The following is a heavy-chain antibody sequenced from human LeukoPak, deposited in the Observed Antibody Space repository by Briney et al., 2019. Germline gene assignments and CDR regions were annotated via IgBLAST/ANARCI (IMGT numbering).Heavy chain of an antibody. CDR3: ARDRGGNWVPFDY. J-gene: IGHJ4*02. CDR1: GGSFSGYY. V-gene: IGHV4-34*01. D-gene: IGHD4-23*01. CDR2: INHSGST. Sequence: SETLSLTCTVYGGSFSGYYWSWIRQPPGKGLEWIGEINHSGSTNYNPSLKSRVTISVDTSKNQFSLKLSSVTAADTAVYYCARDRGGNWVPFDYWGQGTLVTVSS.